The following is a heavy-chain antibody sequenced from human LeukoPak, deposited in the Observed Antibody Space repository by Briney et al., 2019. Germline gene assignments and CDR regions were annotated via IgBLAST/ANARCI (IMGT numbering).Heavy chain of an antibody. CDR1: GFTFSSYA. CDR3: ARGSSYYDSSGYYYGLSYYYYMDV. D-gene: IGHD3-22*01. CDR2: FSISGGST. Sequence: GGSLSLSXAASGFTFSSYAMHWVARSPGRGWKYVSAFSISGGSTYYANSVKGRFTISRDNSKNTLYLQMGSLRAEDMAVYYCARGSSYYDSSGYYYGLSYYYYMDVWGKGTTVTVSS. V-gene: IGHV3-64*01. J-gene: IGHJ6*03.